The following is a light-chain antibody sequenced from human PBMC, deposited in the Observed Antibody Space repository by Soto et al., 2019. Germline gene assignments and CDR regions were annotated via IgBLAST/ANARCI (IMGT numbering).Light chain of an antibody. J-gene: IGLJ3*02. Sequence: QSALTQPASVSGSPGQSITISCTGTSSDVGAYNYVSWYQQHPGKAPKLMIYEVSYRPSGVSDRFSGSRSGNTASLTISGLQTGDEADYYCGTWDSSLSDWVFGGGTKLTVL. V-gene: IGLV2-14*01. CDR3: GTWDSSLSDWV. CDR1: SSDVGAYNY. CDR2: EVS.